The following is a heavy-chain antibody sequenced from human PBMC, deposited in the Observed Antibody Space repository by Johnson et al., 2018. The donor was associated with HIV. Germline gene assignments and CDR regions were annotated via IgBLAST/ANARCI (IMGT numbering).Heavy chain of an antibody. J-gene: IGHJ3*02. Sequence: QVQLVESGGGVVQPGRSLRLSCAASGFTFSNYAMHWVRQAPGKGLEWVAVISYDGSNKYYADSVKGRLTISRDNSKNTLYLQMNSLRAEDTAVYYWARAGVVFSTASHDAFDIWGQGTMVTVSS. CDR1: GFTFSNYA. CDR2: ISYDGSNK. D-gene: IGHD2-21*01. V-gene: IGHV3-30*04. CDR3: ARAGVVFSTASHDAFDI.